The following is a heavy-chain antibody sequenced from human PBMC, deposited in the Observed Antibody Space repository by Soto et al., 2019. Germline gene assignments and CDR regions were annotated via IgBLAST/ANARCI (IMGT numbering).Heavy chain of an antibody. Sequence: SETLSLTCTVSGGSISSYYWSWIRQPPGKGLEWIGYIYYSGSTNYNPSLKSRVNISVDTSKNQFSLKLSSVTAADTAVYYCARHGPIAAAGTVFDYWGQGTLVTVSS. J-gene: IGHJ4*02. CDR3: ARHGPIAAAGTVFDY. CDR1: GGSISSYY. CDR2: IYYSGST. D-gene: IGHD6-13*01. V-gene: IGHV4-59*08.